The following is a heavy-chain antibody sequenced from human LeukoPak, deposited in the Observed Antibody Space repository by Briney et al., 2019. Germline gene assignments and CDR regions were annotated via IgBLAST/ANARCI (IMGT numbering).Heavy chain of an antibody. V-gene: IGHV1-2*06. CDR3: ARGRWSATTATYYLDF. J-gene: IGHJ4*02. CDR1: GYTFTGYY. Sequence: ASVKVSCKASGYTFTGYYMHWVRQAPGQGLEWMGRINPNSGGTNYAQKLQGRVTMTRDTSISTAYMELSRLRSDDTAVYYCARGRWSATTATYYLDFWGQGTLVTVSS. D-gene: IGHD1-1*01. CDR2: INPNSGGT.